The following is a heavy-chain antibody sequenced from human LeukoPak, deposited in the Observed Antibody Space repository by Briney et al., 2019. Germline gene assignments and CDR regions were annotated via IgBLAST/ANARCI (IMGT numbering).Heavy chain of an antibody. Sequence: PGRSLRLSCAASGFTFSTYAMHWVRQAPGKGLEWFAVISYDGSKKYYADSVKGRFTISRDNSKNTLYLQMNSLRAEDAAVYYCARDPESDYYMDVWGKGTTVTVSS. CDR3: ARDPESDYYMDV. V-gene: IGHV3-30-3*01. D-gene: IGHD1-14*01. CDR1: GFTFSTYA. CDR2: ISYDGSKK. J-gene: IGHJ6*03.